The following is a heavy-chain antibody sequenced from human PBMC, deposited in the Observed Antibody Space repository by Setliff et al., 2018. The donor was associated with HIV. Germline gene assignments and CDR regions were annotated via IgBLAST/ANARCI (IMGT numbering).Heavy chain of an antibody. CDR1: GGSISSRTYY. Sequence: PSETLSLTCTVSGGSISSRTYYWGCIRQPPGKGLEWIGEVNRGRRTNYNSSLKSRVTISIDTSRNQFSLAVSSVTAADTAVYYCAREIPYSYGGRGHPLWGQGTLVTVSS. J-gene: IGHJ4*02. CDR2: VNRGRRT. CDR3: AREIPYSYGGRGHPL. D-gene: IGHD3-22*01. V-gene: IGHV4-39*07.